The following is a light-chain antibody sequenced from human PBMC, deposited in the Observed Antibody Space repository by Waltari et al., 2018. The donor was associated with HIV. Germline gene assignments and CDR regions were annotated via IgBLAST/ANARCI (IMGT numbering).Light chain of an antibody. V-gene: IGLV2-14*01. CDR1: HSAVRGYNY. CDR2: EIT. J-gene: IGLJ2*01. Sequence: QSALTQPASVSGSPGPSITISCPGTHSAVRGYNYVPWYQQHPGKAPNLLIYEITNRPSGISNRFSGSKSGNTASRTISGLQAEDEADYYCSSYTTTTTVLFGGGTKLTVL. CDR3: SSYTTTTTVL.